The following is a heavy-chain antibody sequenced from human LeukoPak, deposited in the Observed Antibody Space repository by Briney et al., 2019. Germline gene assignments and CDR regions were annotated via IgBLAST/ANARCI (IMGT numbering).Heavy chain of an antibody. J-gene: IGHJ6*03. CDR3: ARTRSSSRGRSYYYMDV. Sequence: GGSLRLSCAASGFTFSSYAMSWVRQAPGKGLEWVSAISGSGGSTYYADSVKGRFTISRDNAKNSLYLQMNSLRAEDTAVYYCARTRSSSRGRSYYYMDVWGKGTTVTVSS. V-gene: IGHV3-23*01. CDR2: ISGSGGST. CDR1: GFTFSSYA. D-gene: IGHD6-6*01.